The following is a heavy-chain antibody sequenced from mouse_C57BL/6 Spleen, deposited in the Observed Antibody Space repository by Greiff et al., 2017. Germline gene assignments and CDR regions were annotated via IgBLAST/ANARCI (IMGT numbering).Heavy chain of an antibody. CDR2: IDPSDSYT. CDR3: ARGYGSSYRFAY. D-gene: IGHD1-1*01. J-gene: IGHJ3*01. V-gene: IGHV1-59*01. Sequence: QVQLQQPGAELVRPGTSVKLSCKASGYTFTSYWMHWVKQRPGQGLEWIGVIDPSDSYTNYNQKFKGKATLTVDTSSSTAYMQLSSLPSEDSAVYYCARGYGSSYRFAYWGQGTLVTVSA. CDR1: GYTFTSYW.